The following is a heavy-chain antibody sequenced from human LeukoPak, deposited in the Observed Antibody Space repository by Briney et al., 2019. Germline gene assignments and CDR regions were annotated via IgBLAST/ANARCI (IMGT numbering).Heavy chain of an antibody. CDR3: ARDPGYYDSSGYYVPYDFDY. V-gene: IGHV1-46*01. Sequence: ASVKVSCKASGYTFTSYYMHWVRQAPGQGLEWMGIINPSGVSTSYAQKFQGRVTMTRDTSTSTVYMELSSLRSEDTAVYYCARDPGYYDSSGYYVPYDFDYWGQGTLVTVSS. J-gene: IGHJ4*02. CDR2: INPSGVST. CDR1: GYTFTSYY. D-gene: IGHD3-22*01.